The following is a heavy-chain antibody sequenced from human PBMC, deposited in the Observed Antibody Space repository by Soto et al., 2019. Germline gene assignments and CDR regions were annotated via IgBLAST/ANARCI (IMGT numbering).Heavy chain of an antibody. D-gene: IGHD5-18*01. CDR3: APHTLDTGMPSGY. V-gene: IGHV1-18*01. J-gene: IGHJ4*02. Sequence: QVQLVQSGAEVREPGASVKVSCKASGYTFTNYGVSWVRQAPGQGLEWMGWIGGYKGNTNYAQKLQGRVTLTTDTSTSTAYRERRSLGSDDTAVYYCAPHTLDTGMPSGYWGQGTLVTVSS. CDR2: IGGYKGNT. CDR1: GYTFTNYG.